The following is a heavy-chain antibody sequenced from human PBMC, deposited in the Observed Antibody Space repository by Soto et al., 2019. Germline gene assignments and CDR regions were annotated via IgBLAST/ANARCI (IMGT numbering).Heavy chain of an antibody. V-gene: IGHV3-23*01. Sequence: GGSLRLSCAASGFTFSSYAMSWVRQAPGKGLEWVSAISGSGGSTYYADSVKGRFTISRDNSKNTLYLQMNSLRAEDTAVYYCAKDPVRILHEFPPRRDWFDPWGQGTLVTVSS. CDR1: GFTFSSYA. CDR2: ISGSGGST. CDR3: AKDPVRILHEFPPRRDWFDP. D-gene: IGHD2-15*01. J-gene: IGHJ5*02.